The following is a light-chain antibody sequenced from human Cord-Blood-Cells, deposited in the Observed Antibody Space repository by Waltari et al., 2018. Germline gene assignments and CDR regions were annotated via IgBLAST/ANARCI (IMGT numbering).Light chain of an antibody. V-gene: IGLV1-36*01. CDR3: AAGDDSLSGVV. Sequence: HSVLTQPPSVSEAPRQRVTISCSGSSSNIGNNAVNWYQQLPGKAPKLVISYDDLLASVASDRSSGCRSGTSASLASSGHESEDEADYYCAAGDDSLSGVVFGGGTKLTVL. CDR2: YDD. J-gene: IGLJ2*01. CDR1: SSNIGNNA.